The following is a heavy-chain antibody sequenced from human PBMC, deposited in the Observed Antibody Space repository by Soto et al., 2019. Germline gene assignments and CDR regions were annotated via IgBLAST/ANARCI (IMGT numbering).Heavy chain of an antibody. D-gene: IGHD2-8*01. V-gene: IGHV1-46*01. CDR1: GYAFTDYY. CDR2: INPSGGST. CDR3: ARPPFPGCINAVCYPFDY. Sequence: ASVKVSCKASGYAFTDYYIHWVLQAPGQGLEWMGMINPSGGSTDYAQKFRGRVTMTRDTSTGTVYMELSSLRSEDTAVYYCARPPFPGCINAVCYPFDYWGQGTLVTVSS. J-gene: IGHJ4*02.